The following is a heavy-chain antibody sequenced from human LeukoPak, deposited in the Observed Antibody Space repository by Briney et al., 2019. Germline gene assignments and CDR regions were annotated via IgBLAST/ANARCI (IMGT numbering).Heavy chain of an antibody. Sequence: PGGSLRLSCAASGFTVSSNYMSWVRQAPGKGLEWVSVIYSGGSTYYADSVKGRFTISRDNSKNTLYLQMNSLRAEDTAVYYCARVAYYDFWSGQYYFDYWGQGTLVTVSS. CDR3: ARVAYYDFWSGQYYFDY. V-gene: IGHV3-53*01. J-gene: IGHJ4*02. D-gene: IGHD3-3*01. CDR1: GFTVSSNY. CDR2: IYSGGST.